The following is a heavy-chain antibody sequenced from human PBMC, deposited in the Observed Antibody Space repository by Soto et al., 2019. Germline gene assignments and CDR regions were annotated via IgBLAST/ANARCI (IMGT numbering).Heavy chain of an antibody. V-gene: IGHV4-31*03. Sequence: TLSLACTVSARSTSSGCSYWSWLREQGGKGLEWIGYIYYSGSTYYNPSLKSRVTISVHTAKNPFCRKPSSVTAADTAVYHCARVVFGELLYWFDPWGQGTLVTVSS. CDR1: ARSTSSGCSY. CDR2: IYYSGST. CDR3: ARVVFGELLYWFDP. J-gene: IGHJ5*02. D-gene: IGHD3-10*02.